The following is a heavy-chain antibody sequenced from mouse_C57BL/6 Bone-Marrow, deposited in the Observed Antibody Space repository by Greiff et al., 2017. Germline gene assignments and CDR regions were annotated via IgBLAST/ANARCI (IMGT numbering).Heavy chain of an antibody. CDR2: INPSSGYT. CDR3: ARTWLRTLRNAMDY. J-gene: IGHJ4*01. CDR1: GYTFTSYT. Sequence: QVQLQQSGAELARPGASVKMSCKASGYTFTSYTMHWVKQRPGQGLEWIGYINPSSGYTKYNQKFKDKATLTADKSSSTAYMQLSSLTSEDSAVYYCARTWLRTLRNAMDYWGQGTSVTVSS. D-gene: IGHD1-1*01. V-gene: IGHV1-4*01.